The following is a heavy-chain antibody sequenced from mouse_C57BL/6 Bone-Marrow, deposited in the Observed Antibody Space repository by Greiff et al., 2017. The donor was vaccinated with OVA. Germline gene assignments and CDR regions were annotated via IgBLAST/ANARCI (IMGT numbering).Heavy chain of an antibody. V-gene: IGHV1-81*01. Sequence: VQLQQSGAELARPGASVKLSCKASGYTFTSYGISWVKQRPGQGLEWIGEIYPRSGNTYYNEKFKGKATLTADKSSSTAYMELRSLTSEDSAVYFCARGYYGSSYGYFDVWGTGTTVTVSS. CDR2: IYPRSGNT. CDR1: GYTFTSYG. CDR3: ARGYYGSSYGYFDV. J-gene: IGHJ1*03. D-gene: IGHD1-1*01.